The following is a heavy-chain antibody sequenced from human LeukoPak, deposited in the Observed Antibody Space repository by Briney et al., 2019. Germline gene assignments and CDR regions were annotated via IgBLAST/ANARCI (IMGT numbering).Heavy chain of an antibody. D-gene: IGHD3-22*01. Sequence: ETLSLTCTVSGVSISSSNSYWGWVRQAPGKGLEWVSAISGSGGSTYYADSVKGRFTISRDNSKNTLYLQMNSLRAEDTAVYYCASAFNYYDSSGYFFFAYWGQGTLVTVSS. V-gene: IGHV3-23*01. CDR2: ISGSGGST. CDR3: ASAFNYYDSSGYFFFAY. J-gene: IGHJ4*02. CDR1: GVSISSSNSY.